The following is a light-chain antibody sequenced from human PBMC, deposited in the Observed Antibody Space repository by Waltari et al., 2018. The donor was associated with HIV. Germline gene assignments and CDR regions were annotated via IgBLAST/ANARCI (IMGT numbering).Light chain of an antibody. CDR1: SGSVSTNSY. J-gene: IGLJ3*02. Sequence: QTVVNQEPSFSVSPGGTVTLTCGFRSGSVSTNSYPSWYQQTPGQAPRTLIYSTNTRSSGVPDRFSGSILGNKAALTITGAQADDESEYHCVLYMGSGIWVFGGGTKLTVL. V-gene: IGLV8-61*01. CDR2: STN. CDR3: VLYMGSGIWV.